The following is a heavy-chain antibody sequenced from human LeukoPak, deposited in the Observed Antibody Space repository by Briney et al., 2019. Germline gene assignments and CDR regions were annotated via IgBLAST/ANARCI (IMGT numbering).Heavy chain of an antibody. D-gene: IGHD1-26*01. V-gene: IGHV1-18*01. CDR1: GYTFTSYG. Sequence: ASVKVSCKASGYTFTSYGISWVRQAPGQGLEWMGWISAYNGNTNYAQKLQGRVTMTTDTSTSTAYMELSSLRSEDTAVYYCARGSGSYPYYYYYYMDVWGKGTTVTVSS. CDR2: ISAYNGNT. CDR3: ARGSGSYPYYYYYYMDV. J-gene: IGHJ6*03.